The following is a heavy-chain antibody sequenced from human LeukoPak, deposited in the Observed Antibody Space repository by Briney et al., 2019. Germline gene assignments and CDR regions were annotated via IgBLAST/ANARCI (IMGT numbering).Heavy chain of an antibody. CDR1: GGSISTYY. Sequence: SETLSLTCTVSGGSISTYYWSWIRQPPGKGLEWIGYIYYSGSTNYSPSLKSRVTISVDTSKIQFSLKLNSVTAADTAVYYCARMVIRTYCSGGGCYEHAFDIWGQGTVVTVSS. CDR3: ARMVIRTYCSGGGCYEHAFDI. CDR2: IYYSGST. J-gene: IGHJ3*02. D-gene: IGHD2-15*01. V-gene: IGHV4-59*08.